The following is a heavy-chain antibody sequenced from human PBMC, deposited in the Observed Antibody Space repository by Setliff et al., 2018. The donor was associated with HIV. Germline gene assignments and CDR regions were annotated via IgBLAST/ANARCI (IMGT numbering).Heavy chain of an antibody. V-gene: IGHV4-39*07. CDR3: ATADFPPPSYIWESYRSGAFDI. CDR2: IYYNGNA. CDR1: GASINTINHL. Sequence: SETLSLTCAVSGASINTINHLWDWIRQPPGKGLEWIGYIYYNGNAYYYNPSLKSRVTISLDTSKNQFSLNLSSVTAADTAVYYCATADFPPPSYIWESYRSGAFDIWGQGTMVTVSS. J-gene: IGHJ3*02. D-gene: IGHD3-16*02.